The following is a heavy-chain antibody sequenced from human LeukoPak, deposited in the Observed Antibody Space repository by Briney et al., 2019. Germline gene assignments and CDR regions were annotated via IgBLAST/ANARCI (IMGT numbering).Heavy chain of an antibody. V-gene: IGHV1-2*02. Sequence: ASVKVSCKASGYTFTGYYMHWVRQAPGQGLEWMGWINPNSGGTNYAQKFQGRVTMTRDTSIGTAYMELSRLRSDDTAVYYCARNLGYCSSTSCPDAFDIWGQGTTVTVSS. J-gene: IGHJ3*02. CDR1: GYTFTGYY. D-gene: IGHD2-2*01. CDR2: INPNSGGT. CDR3: ARNLGYCSSTSCPDAFDI.